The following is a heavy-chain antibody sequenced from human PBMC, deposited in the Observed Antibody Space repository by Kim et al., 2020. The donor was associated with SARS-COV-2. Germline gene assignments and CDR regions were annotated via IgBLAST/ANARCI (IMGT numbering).Heavy chain of an antibody. CDR3: AREGGYCSSTSCSDDDAF. Sequence: SETLSLTCAVYGGSFSGYYWSWIRQPPGKGLEWIGEINHSGSTNYNPSLKSRVTISVDTSKNQFSLKLSSVTAADTAVYYCAREGGYCSSTSCSDDDAF. J-gene: IGHJ3*01. D-gene: IGHD2-2*01. CDR1: GGSFSGYY. V-gene: IGHV4-34*01. CDR2: INHSGST.